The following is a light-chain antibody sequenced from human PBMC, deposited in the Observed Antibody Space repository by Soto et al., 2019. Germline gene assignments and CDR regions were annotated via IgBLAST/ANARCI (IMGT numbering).Light chain of an antibody. CDR1: SSDVGGYNY. V-gene: IGLV2-11*01. CDR2: DVS. Sequence: QSALTQPRSVSRSPGQSVTISCTGTSSDVGGYNYVSWYQQHPGKAPKLMIYDVSKRPSGVPDRFSGSKSGNTASLTISGLQAEDEADYYCCSYAGSFDWVFGGGTKVTVL. J-gene: IGLJ3*02. CDR3: CSYAGSFDWV.